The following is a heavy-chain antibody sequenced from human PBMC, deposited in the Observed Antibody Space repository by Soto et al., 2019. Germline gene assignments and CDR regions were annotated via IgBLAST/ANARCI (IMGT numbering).Heavy chain of an antibody. Sequence: GGSLRLSCTASGFTFDDYGMSWVRQAPGKGLEWVSGINWNGASTNYADSVKGRFTISRDNAKNSLYLQMNSLRAEDTALYHCARVAVRLVYNWFDPWGQGTLVTVSS. CDR3: ARVAVRLVYNWFDP. V-gene: IGHV3-20*01. D-gene: IGHD6-25*01. J-gene: IGHJ5*02. CDR1: GFTFDDYG. CDR2: INWNGAST.